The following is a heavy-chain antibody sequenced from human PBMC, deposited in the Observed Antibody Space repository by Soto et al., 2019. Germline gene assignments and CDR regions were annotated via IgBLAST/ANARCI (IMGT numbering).Heavy chain of an antibody. Sequence: EVQLVESGGGLVQPGGSLKLSCAASGFTFSGSTIHWVRQTSGKGLEWVGRIPSKTNTYATAYAASVKGRFTLSRDDSKNTAYLQMNSLKTEDTAVYSCTRQHLDVPVASAIDYWGQGTLVTVSS. J-gene: IGHJ4*02. V-gene: IGHV3-73*02. CDR3: TRQHLDVPVASAIDY. CDR2: IPSKTNTYAT. D-gene: IGHD6-19*01. CDR1: GFTFSGST.